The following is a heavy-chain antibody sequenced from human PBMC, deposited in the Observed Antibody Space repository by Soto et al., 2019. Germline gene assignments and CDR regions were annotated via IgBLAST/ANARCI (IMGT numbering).Heavy chain of an antibody. Sequence: QLQLQESGPGLVKPSEALSLTCSVSGGSISSSSYYWGWIRQPPGKGLEWIGRIYYSGSTYYNPSLKSRDTISIDKSKNPFSLRLSSLTAADTAVYYCARLEGLATISYYFDFWGQGTLVTVSS. CDR3: ARLEGLATISYYFDF. CDR2: IYYSGST. D-gene: IGHD3-9*01. CDR1: GGSISSSSYY. V-gene: IGHV4-39*01. J-gene: IGHJ4*02.